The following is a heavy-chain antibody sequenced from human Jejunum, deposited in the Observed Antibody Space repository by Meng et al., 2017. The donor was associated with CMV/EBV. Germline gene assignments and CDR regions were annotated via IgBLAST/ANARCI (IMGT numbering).Heavy chain of an antibody. CDR1: GFEFRNYW. J-gene: IGHJ4*02. Sequence: GFEFRNYWMSWVRQAPGKGLEWVANINEDEDEKTFLDSVRGRFTISRDNAKNSLYLQMNSLRAEDTALYYCARGTCTSSSCPLFDYWGQGTLVTVSS. D-gene: IGHD2-15*01. CDR3: ARGTCTSSSCPLFDY. V-gene: IGHV3-7*01. CDR2: INEDEDEK.